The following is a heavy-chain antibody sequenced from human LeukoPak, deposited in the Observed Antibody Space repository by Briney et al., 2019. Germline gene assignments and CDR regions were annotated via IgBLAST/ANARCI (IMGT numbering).Heavy chain of an antibody. V-gene: IGHV3-48*02. D-gene: IGHD3-10*01. CDR1: GFTFSTYS. CDR2: ISGSSDAI. J-gene: IGHJ6*02. CDR3: ARYFGDPQGMDV. Sequence: GGSLRLSRAASGFTFSTYSMSWVRQAPGKGLEWVSYISGSSDAIYYADSVKGRFTISRDNAKNSLYLQMNSLRDEDTAVYYCARYFGDPQGMDVWGQGTTITVSS.